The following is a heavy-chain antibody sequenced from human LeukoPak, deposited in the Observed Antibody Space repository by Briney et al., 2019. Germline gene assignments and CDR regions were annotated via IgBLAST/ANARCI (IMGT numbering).Heavy chain of an antibody. V-gene: IGHV4-59*08. J-gene: IGHJ3*02. CDR1: GGFISGYY. CDR3: VRHYIGAGGGDAFDI. Sequence: KASETLTLTCTVSGGFISGYYWTWIRQSPGKGLEWLGYIYYSGSTNYNPSLKGRVTISVDTSKNQFSLKLSSVTAADTAVYYCVRHYIGAGGGDAFDIWGQGTMVTVSS. D-gene: IGHD6-13*01. CDR2: IYYSGST.